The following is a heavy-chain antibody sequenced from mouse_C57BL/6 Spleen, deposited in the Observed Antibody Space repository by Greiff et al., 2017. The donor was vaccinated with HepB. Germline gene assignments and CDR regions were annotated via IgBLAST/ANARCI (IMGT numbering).Heavy chain of an antibody. V-gene: IGHV1-22*01. CDR1: GYTFTDYN. CDR3: ARSITTGRLEGY. J-gene: IGHJ2*01. CDR2: INPNNGGT. D-gene: IGHD2-4*01. Sequence: VQLQQSGPELVKPGASVKMSCKASGYTFTDYNMHWVKQSHGKSLEWIGYINPNNGGTSYNQKFKGKATLTVNKSSSTAYMELRSLTSEDAAVYYCARSITTGRLEGYWGKGTTLTVSS.